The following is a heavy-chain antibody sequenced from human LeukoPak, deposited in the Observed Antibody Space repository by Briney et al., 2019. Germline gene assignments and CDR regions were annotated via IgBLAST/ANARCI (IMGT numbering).Heavy chain of an antibody. V-gene: IGHV5-51*01. CDR3: ARHHHSSGYLDAFDI. CDR1: GYSFTSYW. Sequence: GESLKISCKGSGYSFTSYWIGWVRQMPGKGLEWMGIIYPGDSDTRYSPSFQGQVTISADKSISTAYLQWSSLKASDAAMYYCARHHHSSGYLDAFDIWGQGTMVTVSS. CDR2: IYPGDSDT. D-gene: IGHD3-22*01. J-gene: IGHJ3*02.